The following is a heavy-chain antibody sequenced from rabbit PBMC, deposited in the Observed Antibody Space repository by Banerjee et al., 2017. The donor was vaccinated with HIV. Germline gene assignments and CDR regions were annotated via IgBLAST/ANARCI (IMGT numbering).Heavy chain of an antibody. CDR3: GRDFSCLIGWNFNL. J-gene: IGHJ4*01. CDR2: INSSSGNT. V-gene: IGHV1S45*01. Sequence: QEQLEESGGDLVKPEGSLTLTCTASGFSFSNKYVMCWVRQAPGKGLEWISCINSSSGNTVYATCAKGLLTISKSPSPTVTLHMTSLSSADADIYFCGRDFSCLIGWNFNLWCHGTLGNV. CDR1: GFSFSNKYV. D-gene: IGHD2-1*01.